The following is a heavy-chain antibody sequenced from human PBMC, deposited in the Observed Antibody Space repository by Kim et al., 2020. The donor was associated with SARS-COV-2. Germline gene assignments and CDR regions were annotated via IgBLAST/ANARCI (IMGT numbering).Heavy chain of an antibody. D-gene: IGHD3-22*01. CDR3: ATTYAPRRIVVVPQYWFDP. Sequence: ASVKVSCKVSGYTLTELSMHWVRQAPGKGLEWMGGFDPEDGETIYAQKFQGRVTMTEDTSTDTAYMELSSLRSEDTAVYYCATTYAPRRIVVVPQYWFDPWGQGTLVTVSS. V-gene: IGHV1-24*01. J-gene: IGHJ5*02. CDR2: FDPEDGET. CDR1: GYTLTELS.